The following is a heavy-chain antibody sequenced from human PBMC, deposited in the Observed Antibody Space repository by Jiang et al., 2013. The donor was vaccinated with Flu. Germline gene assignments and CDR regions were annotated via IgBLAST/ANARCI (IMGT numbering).Heavy chain of an antibody. J-gene: IGHJ4*02. CDR2: IRSAGDTI. Sequence: GGGLVQPGGSLRLSCAASGFSISSYSMNWVRQPPGKGLEWVSYIRSAGDTIHYADSVKGRFTISRDIAENSLYLQMNSLREEDTAVYYCVRDPNALDYWGQGTLVTVSS. CDR1: GFSISSYS. V-gene: IGHV3-48*02. CDR3: VRDPNALDY.